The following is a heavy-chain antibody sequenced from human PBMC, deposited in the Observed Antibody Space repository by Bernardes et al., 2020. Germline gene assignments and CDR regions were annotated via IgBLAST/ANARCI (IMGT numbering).Heavy chain of an antibody. D-gene: IGHD4-17*01. Sequence: GGSLRLSCAASGFTFSSYWMHWVRQAPGKGLVWVSRINSDGSSTSYADSVKGRFTISRDNAKNTLYLQMNSLRAEDTAVYYCARDTDYGEGSDAFDIWGQGTMVTVSS. CDR1: GFTFSSYW. J-gene: IGHJ3*02. CDR2: INSDGSST. CDR3: ARDTDYGEGSDAFDI. V-gene: IGHV3-74*01.